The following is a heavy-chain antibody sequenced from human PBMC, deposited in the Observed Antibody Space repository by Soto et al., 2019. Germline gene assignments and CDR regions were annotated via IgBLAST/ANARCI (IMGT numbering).Heavy chain of an antibody. Sequence: TGGSLRLSCAASGFTFSSYSMNWVRQAPGKGLEWVSSISSSSSYIYYADSVKGRFTISRDNAKNSLYLQMNSLRAEDTAVYYCARDLNILTGYYTRPDAFDIWGQGTMVTVSS. D-gene: IGHD3-9*01. J-gene: IGHJ3*02. CDR2: ISSSSSYI. CDR1: GFTFSSYS. V-gene: IGHV3-21*01. CDR3: ARDLNILTGYYTRPDAFDI.